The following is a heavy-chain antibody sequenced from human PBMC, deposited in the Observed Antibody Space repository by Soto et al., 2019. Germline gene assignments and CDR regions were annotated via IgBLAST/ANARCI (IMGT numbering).Heavy chain of an antibody. CDR3: ASGHDANKVRY. J-gene: IGHJ4*02. D-gene: IGHD1-1*01. V-gene: IGHV4-31*03. CDR1: GGSISRGAAGSY. Sequence: QVQLQESGPGLVRPSQTLSLTCNVSGGSISRGAAGSYWRWIRQVPGKGLEWIAYIYYNGKPYYTPSLKSRPTTSIEPSAIQFSLKLTSVTAADTAIYFCASGHDANKVRYWGQGTLVTVSS. CDR2: IYYNGKP.